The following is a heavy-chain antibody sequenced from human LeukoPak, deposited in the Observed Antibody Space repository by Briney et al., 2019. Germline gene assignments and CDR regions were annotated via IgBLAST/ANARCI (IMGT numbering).Heavy chain of an antibody. CDR1: GFTFSSYW. J-gene: IGHJ4*02. Sequence: GGSLRLSCAASGFTFSSYWVHWVRQAPGKGLMWVSRINIDGSSTNYADSVKGRFTISRDNAKNSLYLQMNSLRAEDTAVYYCARKNGLDYWGQGTLVTVSS. CDR3: ARKNGLDY. CDR2: INIDGSST. V-gene: IGHV3-74*01.